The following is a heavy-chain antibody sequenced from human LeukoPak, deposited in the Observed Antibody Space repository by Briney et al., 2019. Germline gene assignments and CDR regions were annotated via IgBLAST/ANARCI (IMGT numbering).Heavy chain of an antibody. J-gene: IGHJ5*02. CDR2: IYYSGST. D-gene: IGHD1-1*01. Sequence: PSETLSLTCTVSGGSISSSSYYWGWIRQPPGKGLEWIGSIYYSGSTYYNPSLKSRVTISVDTSKNQFSLKLSSVTAADTAVYYCARFLSTGTEDEWFDPWGQGTLVTVSS. CDR3: ARFLSTGTEDEWFDP. CDR1: GGSISSSSYY. V-gene: IGHV4-39*01.